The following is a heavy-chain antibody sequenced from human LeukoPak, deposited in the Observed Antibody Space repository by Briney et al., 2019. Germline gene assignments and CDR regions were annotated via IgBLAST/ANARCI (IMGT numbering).Heavy chain of an antibody. V-gene: IGHV3-23*01. D-gene: IGHD6-19*01. J-gene: IGHJ4*02. CDR1: RFTFSRYA. CDR3: ANLAVAGTFDY. Sequence: GGSLRLSCAASRFTFSRYAMNWVRQAPGKGLEWVSAISGSGGSTYYADSVKGRFTISRDNSKNTLYLQMNSLRAEDTAVYYCANLAVAGTFDYWGQGTLVTVSS. CDR2: ISGSGGST.